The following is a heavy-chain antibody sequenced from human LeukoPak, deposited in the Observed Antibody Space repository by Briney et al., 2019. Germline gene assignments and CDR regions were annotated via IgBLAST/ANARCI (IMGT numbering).Heavy chain of an antibody. Sequence: GGSLRLSCAASGFTFSSYGMHWVRQAPGKGLEWVAVIWYDGSNKYYADSVKGRFTISRDNSKNTLYLQMNSLRAEDTAVYYLAKRIKSNAGWFDPWGQGTLVTVSS. CDR2: IWYDGSNK. D-gene: IGHD2-15*01. J-gene: IGHJ5*02. CDR1: GFTFSSYG. CDR3: AKRIKSNAGWFDP. V-gene: IGHV3-33*06.